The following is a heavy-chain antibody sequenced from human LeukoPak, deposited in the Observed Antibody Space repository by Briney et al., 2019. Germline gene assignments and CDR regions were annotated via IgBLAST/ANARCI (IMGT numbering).Heavy chain of an antibody. CDR1: GGSISSSSYY. J-gene: IGHJ4*02. CDR2: IYYSGST. D-gene: IGHD3-22*01. Sequence: SETLSLTCTVSGGSISSSSYYWSWIRQPPGKGLEWIGYIYYSGSTNYNPSLKSRVTISVDTSKNQFSLKLSSVTAADTAVYYCARVNYDSSGYPFDYWGQGTLVTVSS. CDR3: ARVNYDSSGYPFDY. V-gene: IGHV4-61*01.